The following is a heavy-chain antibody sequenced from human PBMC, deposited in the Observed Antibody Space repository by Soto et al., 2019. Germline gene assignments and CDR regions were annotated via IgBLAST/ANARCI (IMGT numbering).Heavy chain of an antibody. D-gene: IGHD4-4*01. CDR3: ASETSYDYSNYMWFDP. CDR1: GCTFSSYA. CDR2: IIPIFGTA. V-gene: IGHV1-69*06. J-gene: IGHJ5*02. Sequence: SVKVSCKASGCTFSSYAISWVRQAPGQGLEWMGGIIPIFGTANYAQKFQGRVTITADKSTSTAYMELSSLRSEDTAVYYCASETSYDYSNYMWFDPWGQGTLVTVSS.